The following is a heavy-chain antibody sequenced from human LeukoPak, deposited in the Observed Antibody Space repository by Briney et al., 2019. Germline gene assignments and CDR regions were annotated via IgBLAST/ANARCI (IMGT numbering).Heavy chain of an antibody. V-gene: IGHV3-23*01. CDR2: ISGSGGST. Sequence: GGSLRLTCAASGFTFSSYALSWIRQAPGKGLEWVSGISGSGGSTYYADSVKGRFTISRDNSKNTLYLQMNSLRAEDTAVYYCANSYYYDSRRYIQGFGYRGPGTLVTVSS. CDR3: ANSYYYDSRRYIQGFGY. CDR1: GFTFSSYA. D-gene: IGHD3-22*01. J-gene: IGHJ4*02.